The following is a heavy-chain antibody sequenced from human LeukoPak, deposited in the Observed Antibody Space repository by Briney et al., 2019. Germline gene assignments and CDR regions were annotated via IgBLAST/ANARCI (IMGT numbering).Heavy chain of an antibody. Sequence: PGGSLRLSCAASGFTFDDYAMHWVRQAPGKGLEWVSGISWNSGSIGYADSVKGRFTISKDNAKNSLYLQMNSLRAEDMALYYCAKGYYDFWSGPEYFDYWGQGTLVTVSS. CDR1: GFTFDDYA. D-gene: IGHD3-3*01. J-gene: IGHJ4*02. CDR2: ISWNSGSI. V-gene: IGHV3-9*03. CDR3: AKGYYDFWSGPEYFDY.